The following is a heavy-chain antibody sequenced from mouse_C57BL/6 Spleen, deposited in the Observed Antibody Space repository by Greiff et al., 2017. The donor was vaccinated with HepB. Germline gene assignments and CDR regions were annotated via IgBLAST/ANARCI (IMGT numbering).Heavy chain of an antibody. J-gene: IGHJ3*01. V-gene: IGHV1-26*01. Sequence: EVQLQQSGPELVKPGASVKISCKASGYTFTDYYMNWVKQSHGKSLEWIGDINPNNGGTSYNQKFKGKATLTVDKSSSTAYIELRSLTSEDSAVYYCARAGDGYYPAWFAYWGQGTLVTVSA. CDR3: ARAGDGYYPAWFAY. CDR1: GYTFTDYY. D-gene: IGHD2-3*01. CDR2: INPNNGGT.